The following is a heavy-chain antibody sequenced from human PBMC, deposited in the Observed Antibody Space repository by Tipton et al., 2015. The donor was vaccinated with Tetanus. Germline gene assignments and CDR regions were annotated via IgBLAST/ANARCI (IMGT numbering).Heavy chain of an antibody. D-gene: IGHD2-2*01. CDR1: GYTFTSYY. V-gene: IGHV1-46*01. J-gene: IGHJ4*01. CDR2: INPKTGTA. Sequence: QSGAEVKKPGASVRVSCKTSGYTFTSYYLHWVRQAPGQGLEWMGLINPKTGTAKYALTFQGRLTMTRDTSTSTVYLELSSLRSEDTAVYYCAKDKDSTTLAKYFDYWGHGTLVSVAS. CDR3: AKDKDSTTLAKYFDY.